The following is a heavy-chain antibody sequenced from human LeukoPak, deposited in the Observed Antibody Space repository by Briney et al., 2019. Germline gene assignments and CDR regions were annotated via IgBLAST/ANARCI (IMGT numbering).Heavy chain of an antibody. Sequence: PGGSLRLSCAASGFTFSSYAMSWVRQAPGKGLEWVSAISGSGGSTYYADSVKGRFTISRDNSKNTLYLQMNSLRAEDTAVYYCAKFHSQTYYYDSSGYFSVFDYWGQGTLVTVSS. CDR2: ISGSGGST. D-gene: IGHD3-22*01. CDR3: AKFHSQTYYYDSSGYFSVFDY. V-gene: IGHV3-23*01. CDR1: GFTFSSYA. J-gene: IGHJ4*02.